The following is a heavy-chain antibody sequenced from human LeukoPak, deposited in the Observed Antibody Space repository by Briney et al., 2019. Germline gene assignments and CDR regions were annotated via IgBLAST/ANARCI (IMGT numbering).Heavy chain of an antibody. CDR2: ISRNSGSI. Sequence: SLRLSCAASGFTFDDYAMHWVRQAPGKGLEWVSGISRNSGSIGYADSVKGRFTISRDNAKNSLYLQMNSLRAEDTALYYCTKGYSYGLSRDYYFDYWGQGTLVTVSS. D-gene: IGHD5-18*01. CDR3: TKGYSYGLSRDYYFDY. CDR1: GFTFDDYA. J-gene: IGHJ4*02. V-gene: IGHV3-9*01.